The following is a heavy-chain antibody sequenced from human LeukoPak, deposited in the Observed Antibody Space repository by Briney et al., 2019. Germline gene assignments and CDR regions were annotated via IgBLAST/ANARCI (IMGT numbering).Heavy chain of an antibody. CDR2: ISGAGTI. CDR1: GFTFSPYA. Sequence: PGGSLRLSCAASGFTFSPYAMGWARQAPGKGLEWVSGISGAGTINYADSVKGRFTISRDNSQNTLYLQMNSLRAEDTAVYYCASDYPFYYYSLDVWGTGTTVTVSS. D-gene: IGHD4-11*01. J-gene: IGHJ6*03. CDR3: ASDYPFYYYSLDV. V-gene: IGHV3-23*01.